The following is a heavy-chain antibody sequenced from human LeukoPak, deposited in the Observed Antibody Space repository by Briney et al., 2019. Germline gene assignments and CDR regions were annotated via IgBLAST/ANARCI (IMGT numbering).Heavy chain of an antibody. V-gene: IGHV4-38-2*02. D-gene: IGHD4-17*01. CDR2: IYHSGST. Sequence: SGTLSLTCTVSGYSISSGYYWGWIRQPPGKGLEWIGSIYHSGSTYYNPSLKSRVTISVDTSKNQFSLKLSSVTAADTAVYYCARSNGDYGFDAFDIWGQGTMVTVSS. J-gene: IGHJ3*02. CDR3: ARSNGDYGFDAFDI. CDR1: GYSISSGYY.